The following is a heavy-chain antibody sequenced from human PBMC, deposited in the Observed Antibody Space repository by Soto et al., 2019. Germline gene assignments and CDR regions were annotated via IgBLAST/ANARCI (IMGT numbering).Heavy chain of an antibody. CDR3: AKAGGVRGGYFDY. Sequence: EVPLLESGGGLVQPGGSLRLSCAASGFTFSSYAMSWVRQAPGKGLEWVSAISGSGGSTYYADSVKGRFTISRDNSKNTRYRQMNSLGAEDTAVYYCAKAGGVRGGYFDYWGQGTLVTVSS. CDR1: GFTFSSYA. J-gene: IGHJ4*02. D-gene: IGHD3-10*01. CDR2: ISGSGGST. V-gene: IGHV3-23*01.